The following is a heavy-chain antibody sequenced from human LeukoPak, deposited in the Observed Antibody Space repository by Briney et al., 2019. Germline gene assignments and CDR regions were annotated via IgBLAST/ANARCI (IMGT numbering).Heavy chain of an antibody. J-gene: IGHJ4*02. V-gene: IGHV3-30*03. Sequence: GGSLRLSCVASTFTFNTYGMFWVRQAPGKGLEWVATISSGGRNEHYADSVLGRFTISRDNAKNTLYLQMNSLRAEDTAVYYCGRDLGGRSGYWGQGTLVTVSS. CDR3: GRDLGGRSGY. CDR1: TFTFNTYG. CDR2: ISSGGRNE. D-gene: IGHD1-26*01.